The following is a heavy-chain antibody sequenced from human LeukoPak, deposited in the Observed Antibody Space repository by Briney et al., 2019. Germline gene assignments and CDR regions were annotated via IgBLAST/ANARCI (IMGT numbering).Heavy chain of an antibody. CDR3: ARHIGVTYGGVIVYDH. Sequence: VSGPALMKPTQTVTLTCTFSGFSLSTSGMSVSWIRQSPGRAQDWLARIDWDDDKYYTTSLKTRLSISKDTSKNQVVLTMTNMDPVDTATYYCARHIGVTYGGVIVYDHWGPGTLVIVSS. CDR2: IDWDDDK. V-gene: IGHV2-70*11. D-gene: IGHD3-16*02. J-gene: IGHJ4*02. CDR1: GFSLSTSGMS.